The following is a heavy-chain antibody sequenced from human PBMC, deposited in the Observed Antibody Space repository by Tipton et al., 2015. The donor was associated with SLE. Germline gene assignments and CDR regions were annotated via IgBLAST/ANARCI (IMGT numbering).Heavy chain of an antibody. J-gene: IGHJ4*02. D-gene: IGHD3-10*01. CDR2: ISWTSNSI. V-gene: IGHV3-9*01. CDR1: GFTFSNYA. Sequence: SLRLSCAASGFTFSNYAMSWVRQAPGKGLEWVSSISWTSNSIAYADSVRGRFTISRDNAKNSLYLQMNSLRAEDTALYYCVKDSSGSYSSFFDYWGQGTLVTVSS. CDR3: VKDSSGSYSSFFDY.